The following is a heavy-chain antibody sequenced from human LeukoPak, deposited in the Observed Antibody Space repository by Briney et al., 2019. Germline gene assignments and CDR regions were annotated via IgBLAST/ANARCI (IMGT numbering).Heavy chain of an antibody. CDR2: ISYDGSNK. CDR1: GFTFSSYG. D-gene: IGHD3-9*01. V-gene: IGHV3-30*18. J-gene: IGHJ4*02. Sequence: PGGSLRLSCAASGFTFSSYGMHWVRQAPDKGLEWVAVISYDGSNKYYADSVKGRFAISRDNSKNTLYLQMNSLRAEDTAVYYCAKDRNILTGLFDYWGQGTLVTVSS. CDR3: AKDRNILTGLFDY.